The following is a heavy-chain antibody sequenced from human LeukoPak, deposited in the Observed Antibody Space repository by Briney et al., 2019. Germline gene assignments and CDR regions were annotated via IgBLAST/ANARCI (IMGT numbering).Heavy chain of an antibody. CDR1: GFTFSSYG. CDR2: ISYDGRNK. J-gene: IGHJ4*02. V-gene: IGHV3-30*18. CDR3: AKDSDAKGSVYYFDY. Sequence: PGRSLRLSCAASGFTFSSYGMHWVRQAPGKGLEWVAVISYDGRNKYHADSVKGRFTISRDNPKNTLYLQMNSLRAEDTAVYYCAKDSDAKGSVYYFDYWGQGTLVTVSS.